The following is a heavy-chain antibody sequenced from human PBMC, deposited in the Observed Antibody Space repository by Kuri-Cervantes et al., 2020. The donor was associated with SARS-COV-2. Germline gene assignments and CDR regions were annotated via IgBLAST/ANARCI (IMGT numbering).Heavy chain of an antibody. CDR1: ETTFPNYD. J-gene: IGHJ4*02. Sequence: ASVKVSCKTPETTFPNYDLNWVRQATGRGLEWMGMVKTNSGNTLYAQIFQGRVTMTRDTSTTTAYMELGSLTSEDTAIYYCYCAPKEGFDSWGQGTLVTVSS. V-gene: IGHV1-8*01. D-gene: IGHD2-21*01. CDR3: YCAPKEGFDS. CDR2: VKTNSGNT.